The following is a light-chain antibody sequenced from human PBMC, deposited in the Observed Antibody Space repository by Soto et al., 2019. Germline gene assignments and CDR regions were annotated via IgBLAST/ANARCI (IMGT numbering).Light chain of an antibody. J-gene: IGKJ4*01. CDR2: DVS. CDR3: QQRRPSIT. V-gene: IGKV3D-11*02. CDR1: QSVDTY. Sequence: TVLTQSPATLSLSPGERATLSCRASQSVDTYLAWYQQKSGRAPRLLIYDVSKRATGIPPRFSGSGAGTDFTLTISSLEPEDSATYYCQQRRPSITLGGGTKVDSK.